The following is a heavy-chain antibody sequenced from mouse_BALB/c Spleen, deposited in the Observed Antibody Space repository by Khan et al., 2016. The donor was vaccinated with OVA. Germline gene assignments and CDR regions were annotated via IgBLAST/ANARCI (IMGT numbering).Heavy chain of an antibody. Sequence: VQLQQPGPELVKPGASVKISCKASGYSFTGYFMNWVMQSHGKSLELIGRINPHIGETFYNQKFKDKATLTVDESSSTAHMELRSLASEDSAVYYCARIYRSDFDYWGQGTTLTVSS. J-gene: IGHJ2*01. CDR3: ARIYRSDFDY. CDR2: INPHIGET. CDR1: GYSFTGYF. D-gene: IGHD1-1*01. V-gene: IGHV1-20*02.